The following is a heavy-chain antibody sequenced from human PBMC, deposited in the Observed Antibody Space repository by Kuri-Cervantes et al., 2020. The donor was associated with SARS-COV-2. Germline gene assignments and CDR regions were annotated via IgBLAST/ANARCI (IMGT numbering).Heavy chain of an antibody. CDR2: ISSSGSTI. CDR1: GFTFSDYY. CDR3: ARADFWSGLFDS. V-gene: IGHV3-11*04. J-gene: IGHJ4*02. D-gene: IGHD3-3*01. Sequence: LSLTCAASGFTFSDYYMSWIRQAPGKGLEWVSYISSSGSTIYYADSVKGRFTISRDNAKNSLYLQMNSLRAEDTAVYYCARADFWSGLFDSWGQGTLVTVSS.